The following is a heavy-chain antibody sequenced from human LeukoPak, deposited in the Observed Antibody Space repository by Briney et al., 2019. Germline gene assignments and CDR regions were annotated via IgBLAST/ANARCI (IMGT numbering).Heavy chain of an antibody. CDR3: ANRGGGFDY. CDR1: GFTFSSYW. J-gene: IGHJ4*02. Sequence: PGGSLRHSCAASGFTFSSYWMHWVRQSPGKGLVWVSRINSDGSSTSYADSVKGRFTISRDNAKNTLYLQMNSLRAEDTAVYYCANRGGGFDYWGQGTLVTVSS. D-gene: IGHD2-15*01. CDR2: INSDGSST. V-gene: IGHV3-74*01.